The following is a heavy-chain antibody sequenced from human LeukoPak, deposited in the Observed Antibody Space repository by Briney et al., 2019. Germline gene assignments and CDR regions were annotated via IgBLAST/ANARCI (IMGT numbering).Heavy chain of an antibody. CDR3: ARRRLSSSWYPDYLDY. Sequence: GGSLRLSCAASGFTFSDYYMNWIRQAPGKGLEWVSYISTSGSTIYYADSVKGRFTISRDNAKNPLYLQMNSLRAEDTAVYYCARRRLSSSWYPDYLDYWGQGTLLTVSS. CDR1: GFTFSDYY. CDR2: ISTSGSTI. J-gene: IGHJ4*02. D-gene: IGHD6-13*01. V-gene: IGHV3-11*04.